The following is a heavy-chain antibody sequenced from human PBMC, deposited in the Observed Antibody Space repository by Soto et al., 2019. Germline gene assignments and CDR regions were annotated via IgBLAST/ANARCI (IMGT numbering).Heavy chain of an antibody. J-gene: IGHJ4*02. V-gene: IGHV3-23*01. Sequence: EVQLLESGGGLVQPGGSLRLSCAASGFTFSRYAMRWVRQAPGKGLEWVSTISVSTGSTHYADSVKGRFTIYRDNSKNTLYLQMNSLRAEDTAIYYCAKEFGRRYSYARDYWGQGTLVTVSS. CDR1: GFTFSRYA. CDR2: ISVSTGST. CDR3: AKEFGRRYSYARDY. D-gene: IGHD5-18*01.